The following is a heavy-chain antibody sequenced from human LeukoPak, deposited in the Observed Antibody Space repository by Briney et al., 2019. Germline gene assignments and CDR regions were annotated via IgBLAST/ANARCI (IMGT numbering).Heavy chain of an antibody. D-gene: IGHD3-22*01. CDR2: IIPIFGIA. CDR1: GGTFSSYA. J-gene: IGHJ4*02. V-gene: IGHV1-69*04. Sequence: SVKVSCKASGGTFSSYAISWVRQAPGQGLEWMGRIIPIFGIANYAQKFQGRVTVTADKSTSTAYMELSSLRSEDTAVYYCARTYYYDSSGYYRYYFDYWGQGTLVTVSS. CDR3: ARTYYYDSSGYYRYYFDY.